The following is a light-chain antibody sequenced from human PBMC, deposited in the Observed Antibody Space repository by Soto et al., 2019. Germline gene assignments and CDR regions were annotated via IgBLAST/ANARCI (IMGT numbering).Light chain of an antibody. V-gene: IGLV1-40*01. J-gene: IGLJ1*01. CDR3: QSYDSSLSGYV. CDR1: SSNIGAGYD. Sequence: QSVLTQPLSVSGAPGQRVTIYCTGSSSNIGAGYDVHWYQQLPGTAPKLLIYGNSNRPSGVPDRFSGSKSGTSASLAITGLQAEDEADYYCQSYDSSLSGYVFGTGTKLTVL. CDR2: GNS.